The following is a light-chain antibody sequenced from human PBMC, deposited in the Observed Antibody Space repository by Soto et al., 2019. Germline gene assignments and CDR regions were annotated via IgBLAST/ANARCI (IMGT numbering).Light chain of an antibody. CDR2: WAS. Sequence: VMTQSPDSLAVSLGDRATIDCRSSQSVFYSVNNKSYLAWYQQRPGQRPKLLMYWASVRESGVPDRFSGGGSGTHFTLTISTMQPEDAALYFCLQYYASPWTFGPGTTVEIK. CDR1: QSVFYSVNNKSY. V-gene: IGKV4-1*01. J-gene: IGKJ1*01. CDR3: LQYYASPWT.